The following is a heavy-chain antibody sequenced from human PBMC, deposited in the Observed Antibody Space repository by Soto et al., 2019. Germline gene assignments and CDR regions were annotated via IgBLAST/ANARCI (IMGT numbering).Heavy chain of an antibody. J-gene: IGHJ4*02. V-gene: IGHV5-51*01. CDR3: ARGPPADS. Sequence: PGESLKISCKGSGYSFTDHWIGWVRQMPGKGLEWVGIIWPDGSDTRYSPSFQGQVTISADTSISTAYLQWSSLKALDSGVYYCARGPPADSWGQGTQVTVSS. CDR2: IWPDGSDT. D-gene: IGHD1-26*01. CDR1: GYSFTDHW.